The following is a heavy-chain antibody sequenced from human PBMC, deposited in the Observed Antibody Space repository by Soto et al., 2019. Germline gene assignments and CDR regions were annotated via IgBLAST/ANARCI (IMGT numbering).Heavy chain of an antibody. D-gene: IGHD2-2*01. Sequence: SETLSLTCTVSGGSISSSSYYWGWIRQPPGKGLEWIGSIYYSGSTYYNPSLKSRVTISVDTSKNQFSLKLSSVTAADTAVYYCARQDLVVVPAATPQYMDVWGKGTTVTVSS. J-gene: IGHJ6*03. CDR2: IYYSGST. CDR3: ARQDLVVVPAATPQYMDV. V-gene: IGHV4-39*01. CDR1: GGSISSSSYY.